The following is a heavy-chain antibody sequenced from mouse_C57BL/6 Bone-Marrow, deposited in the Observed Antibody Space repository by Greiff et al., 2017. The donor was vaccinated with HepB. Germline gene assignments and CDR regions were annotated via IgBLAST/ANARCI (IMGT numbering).Heavy chain of an antibody. V-gene: IGHV1-59*01. CDR2: IDPSDSYT. CDR1: GYTFTSYW. Sequence: QVQLKQPGAELVRPGTSVKLSCKASGYTFTSYWMHWVKQRPGQGLEWIGVIDPSDSYTNYNQKFKGKATLTVYTSSSTAYMQLSSLTSEDSAVYYCARVDYDYDGDYWGQGTTLTVSS. CDR3: ARVDYDYDGDY. D-gene: IGHD2-4*01. J-gene: IGHJ2*01.